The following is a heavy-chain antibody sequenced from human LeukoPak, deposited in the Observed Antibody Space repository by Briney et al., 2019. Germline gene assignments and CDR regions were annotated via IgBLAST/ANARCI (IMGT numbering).Heavy chain of an antibody. V-gene: IGHV3-23*01. CDR1: EFTFSNYA. CDR2: ISGSGDRT. CDR3: AKDSGRRSSGYYGYFDY. Sequence: GGSLRLSCTVSEFTFSNYAMSWVRQTPGKGLEWVSGISGSGDRTYYADSVKGRITISRDNSRNTLYLETNSLRADDTAVYYCAKDSGRRSSGYYGYFDYWGQGALVTVSS. J-gene: IGHJ4*02. D-gene: IGHD3-22*01.